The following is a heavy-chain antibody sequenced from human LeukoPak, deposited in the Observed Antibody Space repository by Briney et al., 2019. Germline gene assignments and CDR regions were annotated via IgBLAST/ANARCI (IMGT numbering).Heavy chain of an antibody. CDR2: ISSSSSYI. D-gene: IGHD3-10*01. J-gene: IGHJ5*02. CDR3: ARDCYGSGSCPWFDP. CDR1: GFTFSSYS. V-gene: IGHV3-21*01. Sequence: GGSLRLSCAASGFTFSSYSMNWVRQAPGKGLEWVSSISSSSSYIYYADSVKGRFTISRDNAKNSLYLQMNSLRAEDTAVYYCARDCYGSGSCPWFDPWGQGTLVTVSS.